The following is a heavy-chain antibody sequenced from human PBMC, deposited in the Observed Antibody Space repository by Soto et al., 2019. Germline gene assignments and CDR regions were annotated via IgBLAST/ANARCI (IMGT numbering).Heavy chain of an antibody. CDR2: IRNKASSYTT. J-gene: IGHJ4*02. CDR3: AREGSSSGPDYEY. D-gene: IGHD3-22*01. V-gene: IGHV3-72*01. CDR1: GFSFSDYY. Sequence: EVQLVESGGGLVQPGGSLRLSCAASGFSFSDYYINWVRQAPGKGLEWVGRIRNKASSYTTDYAAFVKGRFTISRDDSKNLIYLQMNSLKTEDTAVYYCAREGSSSGPDYEYWGQGTLVTVSS.